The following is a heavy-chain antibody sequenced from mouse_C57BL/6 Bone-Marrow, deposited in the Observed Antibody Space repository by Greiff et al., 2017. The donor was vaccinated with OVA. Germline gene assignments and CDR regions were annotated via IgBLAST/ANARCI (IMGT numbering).Heavy chain of an antibody. D-gene: IGHD1-1*01. Sequence: VQLQQPGAELVKPGASVQVSCKASGYSFTSYWMHWVKPRPCPGLEWIGRLHPSDSDTNYNQKFKGKATLTVDKSSSTAYMQLSSLTSEDSAVYYCAIRHGSSYGAMDYWGQGTSVTVSS. V-gene: IGHV1-74*01. J-gene: IGHJ4*01. CDR1: GYSFTSYW. CDR3: AIRHGSSYGAMDY. CDR2: LHPSDSDT.